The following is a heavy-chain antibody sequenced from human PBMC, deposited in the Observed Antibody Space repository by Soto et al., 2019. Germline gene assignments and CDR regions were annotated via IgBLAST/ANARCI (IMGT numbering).Heavy chain of an antibody. CDR1: GGSISSGGYA. V-gene: IGHV4-30-2*01. CDR3: DRARYSGSYLPHFDY. D-gene: IGHD1-26*01. Sequence: TLFLTCSVSGGSISSGGYAWSWIRQPPGKGREWIGYIYHSGSTYYNPSLKSRVTISVDSAKNHFSLKLSSVTAADTAVYYCDRARYSGSYLPHFDYWGQGTLVTVSS. CDR2: IYHSGST. J-gene: IGHJ4*02.